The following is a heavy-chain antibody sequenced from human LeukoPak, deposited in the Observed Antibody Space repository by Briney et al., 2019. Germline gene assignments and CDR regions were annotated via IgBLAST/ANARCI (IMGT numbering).Heavy chain of an antibody. CDR3: ARVASRGYCSSTSCFLFDY. V-gene: IGHV3-7*01. CDR1: GFTFSSYW. Sequence: GGSLRLSCAASGFTFSSYWMSCVRQAPGKGLEWVANIKQDGSEKYYVDSVKGRFTISRDNAKNSLYLQMNSLRAEDTAVYYCARVASRGYCSSTSCFLFDYWGQGTLVTVSS. CDR2: IKQDGSEK. D-gene: IGHD2-2*01. J-gene: IGHJ4*02.